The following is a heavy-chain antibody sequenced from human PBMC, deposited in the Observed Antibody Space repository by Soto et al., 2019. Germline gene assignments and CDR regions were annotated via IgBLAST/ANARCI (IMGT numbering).Heavy chain of an antibody. J-gene: IGHJ4*02. CDR1: GGSISSGGYY. CDR2: IYYSGST. D-gene: IGHD2-15*01. V-gene: IGHV4-61*08. Sequence: ASETLSLTCTVSGGSISSGGYYWSWIRQHPGKGLEWIGYIYYSGSTNYNPSLKSRVTISVDTSKNQFSLKLSSVTAADTAVYYCARADCSGGSCYFGQAAGVDYWGQGTLVTVSS. CDR3: ARADCSGGSCYFGQAAGVDY.